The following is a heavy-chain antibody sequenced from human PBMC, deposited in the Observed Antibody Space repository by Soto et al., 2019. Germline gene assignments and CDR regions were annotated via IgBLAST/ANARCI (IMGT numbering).Heavy chain of an antibody. J-gene: IGHJ6*03. D-gene: IGHD6-6*01. CDR2: IYYSGST. CDR1: GGSISSYY. Sequence: PSETLSLTCTVSGGSISSYYWSWIRQPPGKGLEWIGYIYYSGSTNYNPSLKSRVTISVDTSKNQFSLKLSSVTAADTAVYYCARPGSSENYYMDVWGKGTTVTVSS. V-gene: IGHV4-59*08. CDR3: ARPGSSENYYMDV.